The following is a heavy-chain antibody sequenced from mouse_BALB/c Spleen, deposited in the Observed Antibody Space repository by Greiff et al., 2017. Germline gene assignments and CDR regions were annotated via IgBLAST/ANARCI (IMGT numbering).Heavy chain of an antibody. CDR3: ARDRGYYYGSSPYFDY. CDR1: GFTFSDYY. J-gene: IGHJ2*01. V-gene: IGHV5-4*02. Sequence: EVQGVESGGGLVKPGGSLKLSCAASGFTFSDYYMYWVRQTPEKRLEWVATISDGGSYTYYPDSVKGRFTISRDNAKNNLYLQMSSLKSEDTAMYYCARDRGYYYGSSPYFDYWGQGTTLTVSS. CDR2: ISDGGSYT. D-gene: IGHD1-1*01.